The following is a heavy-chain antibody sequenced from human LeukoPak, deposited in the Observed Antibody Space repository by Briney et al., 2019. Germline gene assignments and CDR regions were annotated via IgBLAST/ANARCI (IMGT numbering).Heavy chain of an antibody. D-gene: IGHD6-6*01. CDR1: GGSISSGGYY. CDR2: IYYSGST. J-gene: IGHJ5*02. Sequence: SQTLSLTCTVSGGSISSGGYYWSWIRQHPGKGLEWIGYIYYSGSTYYNPSLKSRVTISVDTSKNQFSLKLSSVTAADTAVYYCARVVAARPLVWFDPWGQGTLVTVSS. CDR3: ARVVAARPLVWFDP. V-gene: IGHV4-31*03.